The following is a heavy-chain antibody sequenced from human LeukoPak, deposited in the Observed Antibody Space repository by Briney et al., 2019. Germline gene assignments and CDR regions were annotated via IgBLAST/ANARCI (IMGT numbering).Heavy chain of an antibody. CDR2: IVPSGGTT. Sequence: GGSLRLSCAASGFTFSSYGMNWVRQAPGKGLEWVSGIVPSGGTTYYADSVKGRFTVSRDNSKNTLYLQMNSLRAEDTAVYYCARAKWVGTTDNWFDPWGQGTLVTVSS. CDR1: GFTFSSYG. CDR3: ARAKWVGTTDNWFDP. D-gene: IGHD1-1*01. J-gene: IGHJ5*02. V-gene: IGHV3-23*01.